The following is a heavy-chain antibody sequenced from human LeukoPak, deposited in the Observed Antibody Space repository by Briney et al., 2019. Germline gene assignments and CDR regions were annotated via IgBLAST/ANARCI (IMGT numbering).Heavy chain of an antibody. CDR1: GGSISSGGYY. D-gene: IGHD1-1*01. J-gene: IGHJ5*02. V-gene: IGHV4-31*03. CDR2: IYYSGST. Sequence: SETLSLTCTVSGGSISSGGYYWSWIRQHPGKGLEWIGYIYYSGSTYYNPSLKSRVTISVDTSKNQFSLKLSPVTAPDTAVYYRARSPTQYNWFDPWGQGTLVTVSS. CDR3: ARSPTQYNWFDP.